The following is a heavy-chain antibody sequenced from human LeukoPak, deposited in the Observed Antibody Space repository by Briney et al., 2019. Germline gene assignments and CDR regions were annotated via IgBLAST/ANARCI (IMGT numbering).Heavy chain of an antibody. CDR3: ARDGDIVVVPAAIGYYGMDV. CDR2: IKQDGSEK. J-gene: IGHJ6*02. D-gene: IGHD2-2*01. Sequence: GGSLRLSCAASGFTFSSYWMSWVRQAPGKRLEWVANIKQDGSEKYYVDSVKGRFTISRDNAKNSLYLQMNSLRAEDTAVYYCARDGDIVVVPAAIGYYGMDVWGQGTTVTVSS. CDR1: GFTFSSYW. V-gene: IGHV3-7*01.